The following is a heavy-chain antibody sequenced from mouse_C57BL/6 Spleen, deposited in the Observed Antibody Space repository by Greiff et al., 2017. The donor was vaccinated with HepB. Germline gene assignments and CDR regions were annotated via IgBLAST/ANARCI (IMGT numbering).Heavy chain of an antibody. V-gene: IGHV1-26*01. CDR1: GYTFTDYY. J-gene: IGHJ2*01. D-gene: IGHD2-4*01. CDR3: ARRAIYYDYGYYFDY. CDR2: INPNNGGT. Sequence: EVQLQQSGPELVKPGASVKISCKASGYTFTDYYMNWVKQSHGKSLEWIGDINPNNGGTSYNQKFKGKATLTVDKSPSTAYMELRSLTSEDSAVYYCARRAIYYDYGYYFDYWGQGTTLTVSS.